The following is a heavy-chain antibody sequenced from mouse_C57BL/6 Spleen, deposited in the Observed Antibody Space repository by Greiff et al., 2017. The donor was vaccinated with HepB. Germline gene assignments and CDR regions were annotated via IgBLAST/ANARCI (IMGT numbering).Heavy chain of an antibody. CDR2: IFPGSGST. D-gene: IGHD2-3*01. V-gene: IGHV1-75*01. Sequence: QQRPGQGLEWIGWIFPGSGSTYYNEKFKGKATLTVDKSSSTAYMLLSSLTSEDSAVYFCARRGYDGYYFDYWGQGTTLTVSS. J-gene: IGHJ2*01. CDR3: ARRGYDGYYFDY.